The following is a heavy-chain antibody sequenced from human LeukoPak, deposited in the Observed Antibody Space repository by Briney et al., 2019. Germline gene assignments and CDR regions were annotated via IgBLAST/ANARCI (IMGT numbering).Heavy chain of an antibody. J-gene: IGHJ4*02. D-gene: IGHD4/OR15-4a*01. CDR1: GGSISTTGDY. Sequence: PSETLSLTCTVSGGSISTTGDYWGWIRQTPGKGLEWIGSLYYRGTTYYNPSLKSRVTISVDTSKKNLSPSLTSVTAADTAVYFCARSRAYYDPFDLWGQGTLVAVSS. CDR2: LYYRGTT. CDR3: ARSRAYYDPFDL. V-gene: IGHV4-39*02.